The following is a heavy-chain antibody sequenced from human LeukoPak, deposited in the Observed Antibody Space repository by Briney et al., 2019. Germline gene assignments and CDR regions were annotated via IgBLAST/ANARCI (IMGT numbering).Heavy chain of an antibody. V-gene: IGHV3-7*01. CDR1: GFIFSTNW. CDR2: IKTDGSET. CDR3: TRHGLYCFDC. D-gene: IGHD3/OR15-3a*01. Sequence: PGGSLRLSCAASGFIFSTNWMSWFRQAPGKGLEWVANIKTDGSETHYVDSVKGRFAISRDNAKNSLFLQMNSLRAEDTALYYCTRHGLYCFDCWGQGTLVTVSS. J-gene: IGHJ4*02.